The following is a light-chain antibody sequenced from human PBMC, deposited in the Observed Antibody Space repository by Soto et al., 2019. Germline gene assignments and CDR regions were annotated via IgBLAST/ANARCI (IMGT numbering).Light chain of an antibody. J-gene: IGKJ2*01. Sequence: ELVMTQSPATLSVSPGGSATLSCRASQHVSSNLAWYRQKPGQAPTLVIYRASTRATGIPATFSGSGSGTEFTLTISSLQSEDFAVYYCQQYNKWPYTFGQGTKLEI. V-gene: IGKV3-15*01. CDR2: RAS. CDR3: QQYNKWPYT. CDR1: QHVSSN.